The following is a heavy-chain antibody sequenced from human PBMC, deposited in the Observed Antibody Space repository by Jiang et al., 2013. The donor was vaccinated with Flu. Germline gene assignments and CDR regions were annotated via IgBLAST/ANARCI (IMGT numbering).Heavy chain of an antibody. J-gene: IGHJ4*02. Sequence: TCTVSGGSVSSGSYYWSWIRQPPGKGLEWIGYIYYSGSTNYNPSLKSRVTISVDTSKNQFSLKLSSVTAADTAVYYCARAPRTYYYDSSGYGYWGQGTLVTVSS. CDR3: ARAPRTYYYDSSGYGY. V-gene: IGHV4-61*01. D-gene: IGHD3-22*01. CDR1: GGSVSSGSYY. CDR2: IYYSGST.